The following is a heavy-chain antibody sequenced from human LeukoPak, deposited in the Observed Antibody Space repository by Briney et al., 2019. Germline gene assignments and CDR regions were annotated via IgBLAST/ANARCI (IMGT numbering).Heavy chain of an antibody. Sequence: SQTLSLTCTVSGGSISSGSYYWSWIRQPAGKGLEWIGRIYTSGSTNYNPSLKSRVTISVDTFKNQFSLKLSSVTAADTAVYYCAREPLGGVHSGCIDYWGQGTLVTVSS. CDR3: AREPLGGVHSGCIDY. CDR2: IYTSGST. V-gene: IGHV4-61*02. J-gene: IGHJ4*02. D-gene: IGHD5-12*01. CDR1: GGSISSGSYY.